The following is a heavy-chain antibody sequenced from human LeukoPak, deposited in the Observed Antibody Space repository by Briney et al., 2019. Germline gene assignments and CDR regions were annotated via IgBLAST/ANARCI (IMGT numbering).Heavy chain of an antibody. Sequence: GGSLRLSCAASGFTFSNAWMNWVRQAPGKGLEWVGRIKSKTDGGTTDYAAPVKGRFTISRDDSKNTLYLQMNSLKTEDTAVYYCTTEGAYYDSSGYYKGYFQHWGQGTLVTVSS. V-gene: IGHV3-15*07. CDR3: TTEGAYYDSSGYYKGYFQH. J-gene: IGHJ1*01. D-gene: IGHD3-22*01. CDR2: IKSKTDGGTT. CDR1: GFTFSNAW.